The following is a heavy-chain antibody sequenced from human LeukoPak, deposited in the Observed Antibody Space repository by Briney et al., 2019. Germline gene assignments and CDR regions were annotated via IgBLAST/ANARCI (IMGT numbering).Heavy chain of an antibody. CDR2: INTSGGST. CDR1: GLTFSSYA. V-gene: IGHV3-23*01. J-gene: IGHJ3*02. Sequence: GGSLRLSCAASGLTFSSYAMTWVRQAPGKGLEWVSGINTSGGSTYYADSVKGRFTISRDNSKNKLYLQMNSLRAEDTAVYYCAKEGCGSSLESFDIWGQGTMVTVPS. D-gene: IGHD6-6*01. CDR3: AKEGCGSSLESFDI.